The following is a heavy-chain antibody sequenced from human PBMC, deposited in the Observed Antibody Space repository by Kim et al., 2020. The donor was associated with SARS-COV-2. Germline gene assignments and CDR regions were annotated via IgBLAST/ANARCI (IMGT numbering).Heavy chain of an antibody. CDR2: MYYSGST. D-gene: IGHD3-22*01. V-gene: IGHV4-39*01. Sequence: SDTLCLTCTVSGGSISSSSYYWGWIRQPPGKGLEWIGIMYYSGSTYYNPSLKSRVTISVDTSKNQFSLKLSSVTAADTAVYYCSMGDTSGYYDYWGQGTL. CDR3: SMGDTSGYYDY. CDR1: GGSISSSSYY. J-gene: IGHJ4*02.